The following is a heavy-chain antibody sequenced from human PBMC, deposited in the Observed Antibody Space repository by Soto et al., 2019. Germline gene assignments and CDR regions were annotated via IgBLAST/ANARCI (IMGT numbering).Heavy chain of an antibody. CDR3: TSERSAQYFDF. V-gene: IGHV1-69*06. CDR1: GGTFSSHG. CDR2: IIPTFGTP. Sequence: QVQLVQSGTVVQRRGSSVKVSCQASGGTFSSHGMAWVRQAPGQGLEWMGGIIPTFGTPTYAPKFQGRVTITADKSRNTAYIELTSLRADDTGVYYCTSERSAQYFDFWGQGTLITVSS. J-gene: IGHJ4*02. D-gene: IGHD1-26*01.